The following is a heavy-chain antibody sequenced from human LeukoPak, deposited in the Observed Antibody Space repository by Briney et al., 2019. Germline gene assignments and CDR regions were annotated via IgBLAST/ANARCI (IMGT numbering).Heavy chain of an antibody. CDR1: GYTFTSYG. V-gene: IGHV1-18*01. CDR3: ASSPYGSGREVDI. CDR2: ISAYNGNT. D-gene: IGHD3-10*01. J-gene: IGHJ6*02. Sequence: GASVKVSCKASGYTFTSYGVSWVRQAPGQGLEWMGWISAYNGNTNYAQKLQGRVTMTTDTSTSTAHMELRSLRSDDTAVYYCASSPYGSGREVDIWGQGTTVTVSS.